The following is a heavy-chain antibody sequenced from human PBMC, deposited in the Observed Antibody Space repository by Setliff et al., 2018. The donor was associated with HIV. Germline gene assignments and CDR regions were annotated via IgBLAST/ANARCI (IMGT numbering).Heavy chain of an antibody. J-gene: IGHJ6*03. CDR1: GFTFTGYW. CDR3: ARDTYYDYVWGSYYYYIDV. Sequence: GGSLRLSCAASGFTFTGYWMSWVRLAPGKGLEWVANINYDGSEKYYVDSVKGRFTISRDNARNSLYLQLNSLRAEDTAVYYCARDTYYDYVWGSYYYYIDVWGRGTTVTVSS. CDR2: INYDGSEK. D-gene: IGHD3-16*01. V-gene: IGHV3-7*01.